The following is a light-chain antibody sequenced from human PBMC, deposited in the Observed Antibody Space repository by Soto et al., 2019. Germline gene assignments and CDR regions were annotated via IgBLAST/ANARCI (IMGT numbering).Light chain of an antibody. Sequence: EIVLTQSPGTLSLSPGERATLSCRASQSVSSNYLAWYQQKPGQAPRLLIYGAFSRATGIPDRFTGRGSGTDFSLTISRLEPEDFAMYYCHQYGDSPWTFGQGTRVEIK. V-gene: IGKV3-20*01. CDR3: HQYGDSPWT. CDR1: QSVSSNY. CDR2: GAF. J-gene: IGKJ1*01.